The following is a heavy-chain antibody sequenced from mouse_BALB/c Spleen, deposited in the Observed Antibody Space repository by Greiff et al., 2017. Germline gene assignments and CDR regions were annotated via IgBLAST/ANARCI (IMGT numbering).Heavy chain of an antibody. D-gene: IGHD1-1*01. V-gene: IGHV5-4*02. Sequence: EVMLVESGGGLVKPGGSLKLSCAASGFTFSDYYMYWVRQTPEKRLEWVATISDGGSYTYYPDSVKGRFTISRDNAKNNLYLQMSSLKSEDTAMYYCARERDYYGSIYAMDYWGQGSSVTVSS. CDR2: ISDGGSYT. J-gene: IGHJ4*01. CDR1: GFTFSDYY. CDR3: ARERDYYGSIYAMDY.